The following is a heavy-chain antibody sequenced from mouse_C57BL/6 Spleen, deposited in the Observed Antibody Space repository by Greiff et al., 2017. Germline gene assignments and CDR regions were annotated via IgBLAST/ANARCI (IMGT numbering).Heavy chain of an antibody. V-gene: IGHV1-22*01. CDR2: INPNNGGT. D-gene: IGHD2-5*01. CDR1: GYTFTDYN. CDR3: ARDDYRNLYDMDY. J-gene: IGHJ4*01. Sequence: VQLQQSGPELVKPGASVKMSCKASGYTFTDYNMPWVKQSHGKSLEWIGYINPNNGGTSYNQKFKGKATLTVNKSSSTAYMELRSLTSEDSAVYYWARDDYRNLYDMDYWGQGTSVTGYS.